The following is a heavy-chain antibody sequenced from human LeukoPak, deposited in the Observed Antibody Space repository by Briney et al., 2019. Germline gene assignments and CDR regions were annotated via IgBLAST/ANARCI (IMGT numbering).Heavy chain of an antibody. Sequence: SETLSLTCTVSGESISGFYWNWIRQPPGKGLEWIGYIYYSGSTNYNPSLKSRVTISIDTSKNQFSLKLSSVTAADTAVYYCARYRFGELSFDYWGQGTLVTVSS. D-gene: IGHD3-10*01. J-gene: IGHJ4*02. CDR3: ARYRFGELSFDY. V-gene: IGHV4-59*08. CDR1: GESISGFY. CDR2: IYYSGST.